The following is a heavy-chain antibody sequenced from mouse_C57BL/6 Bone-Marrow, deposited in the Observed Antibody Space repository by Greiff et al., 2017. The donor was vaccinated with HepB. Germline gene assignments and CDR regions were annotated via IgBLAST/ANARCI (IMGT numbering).Heavy chain of an antibody. Sequence: EVQLVESGGGLVQPKGSLKLSCAASGFSFNTYAMNWVCQAPGKGLEWVARIRSKSNNYATYYADSVKDRFTISRDDSESMLYLQMNNLKTEDTAMYYCVRQYYGSSYDYAMDYWGQGTSVTVSS. CDR1: GFSFNTYA. CDR2: IRSKSNNYAT. D-gene: IGHD1-1*01. V-gene: IGHV10-1*01. CDR3: VRQYYGSSYDYAMDY. J-gene: IGHJ4*01.